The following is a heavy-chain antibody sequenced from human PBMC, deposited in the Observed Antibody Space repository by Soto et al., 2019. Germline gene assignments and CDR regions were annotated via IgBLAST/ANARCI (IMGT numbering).Heavy chain of an antibody. D-gene: IGHD1-26*01. CDR2: ISWDGGST. J-gene: IGHJ4*02. CDR3: AKDKGNYSGSYYFDY. Sequence: GGSLRLSCAASGFTFDDYTMHWGRQAPGKGLEWVSLISWDGGSTYYADSVKGRFTISRDNSKNSLYLQMNSLRTEDTALYYCAKDKGNYSGSYYFDYWGQGTLVTVSS. V-gene: IGHV3-43*01. CDR1: GFTFDDYT.